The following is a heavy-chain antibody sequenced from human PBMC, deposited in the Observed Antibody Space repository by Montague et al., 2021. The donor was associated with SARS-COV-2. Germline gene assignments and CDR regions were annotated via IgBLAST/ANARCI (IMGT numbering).Heavy chain of an antibody. CDR1: GFTFSSYS. J-gene: IGHJ4*02. D-gene: IGHD3-22*01. V-gene: IGHV3-21*01. Sequence: SLRLSCAASGFTFSSYSMNWVRQAPGKGLEWVSSISSSSSYIYYADSVKGRFTISRDNAKNSLYLQMSSLRAEDTAVYYCARATGYYYDSSGSLTMDYWDQGTLVTVSS. CDR3: ARATGYYYDSSGSLTMDY. CDR2: ISSSSSYI.